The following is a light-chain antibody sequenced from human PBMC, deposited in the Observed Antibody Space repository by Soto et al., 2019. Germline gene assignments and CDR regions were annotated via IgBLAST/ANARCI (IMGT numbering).Light chain of an antibody. CDR3: HQYGSSPLIT. CDR1: QSISNNY. V-gene: IGKV3-20*01. Sequence: EIVLTQSPGTLSLSPGERATLSCSASQSISNNYLAWYQQKPGQAPRFIIYGASTRATGIPDRFTGSGSGTDFSLTVSRLEPEDVAVDYCHQYGSSPLITFGQGTRLEIK. J-gene: IGKJ5*01. CDR2: GAS.